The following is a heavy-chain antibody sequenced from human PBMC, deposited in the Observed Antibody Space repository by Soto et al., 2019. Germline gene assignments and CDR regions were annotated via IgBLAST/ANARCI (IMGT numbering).Heavy chain of an antibody. CDR2: INPNSGGT. Sequence: GASVKVSCKASGYTFTGNYMHWVRQAPGQGLEWMGWINPNSGGTNYAQEFQGRVTMSRDTSISTAYMELSRLRSDDTAVYYCATGSFTSTGGRIGYHYNAMDVWGQGTTVTVSS. J-gene: IGHJ6*02. V-gene: IGHV1-2*02. CDR3: ATGSFTSTGGRIGYHYNAMDV. CDR1: GYTFTGNY. D-gene: IGHD1-1*01.